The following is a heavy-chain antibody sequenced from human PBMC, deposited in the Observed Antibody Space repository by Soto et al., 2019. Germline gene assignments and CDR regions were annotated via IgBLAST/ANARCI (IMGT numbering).Heavy chain of an antibody. V-gene: IGHV1-3*04. CDR1: GYTFTNYA. CDR2: INTGNGNT. J-gene: IGHJ6*02. D-gene: IGHD3-3*01. CDR3: ARGDRIKAIFGVVKVIKSHYYVMDV. Sequence: KDASASVKVSCKASGYTFTNYAMHWVRQAPGQRLEWMGWINTGNGNTKYSQKFQGRVTITKDTSASTAYMELSSLRSEDTAMYYCARGDRIKAIFGVVKVIKSHYYVMDVWGQGTTVTVSS.